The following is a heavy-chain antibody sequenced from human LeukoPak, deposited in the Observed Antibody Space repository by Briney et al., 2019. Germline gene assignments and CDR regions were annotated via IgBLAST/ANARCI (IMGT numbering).Heavy chain of an antibody. CDR3: ARPSYDILTGYWSAFDI. Sequence: KTSETLSLTCTVSGGSISSYYRSWIRQPPGKGLEWIGYIYYSGSTNYNPSLKSRVTISVDTSKNQFSLKLSSVTAADTAVYYYARPSYDILTGYWSAFDIWGQGTMVTVSS. D-gene: IGHD3-9*01. CDR2: IYYSGST. J-gene: IGHJ3*02. V-gene: IGHV4-59*08. CDR1: GGSISSYY.